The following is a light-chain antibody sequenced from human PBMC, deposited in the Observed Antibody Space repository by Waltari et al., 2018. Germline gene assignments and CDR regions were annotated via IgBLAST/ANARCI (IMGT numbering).Light chain of an antibody. V-gene: IGKV4-1*01. Sequence: DIVMTQSPDSLAVSLGERAIINCKSSQSVLYSANNRNYLAWYQQKPGQPHKLLIFWASTRESGVPDRFSGSGSGTDFTLTISSLQAEDVAVYYCQQYYSPFTFGPGTKVDIK. CDR2: WAS. CDR1: QSVLYSANNRNY. CDR3: QQYYSPFT. J-gene: IGKJ3*01.